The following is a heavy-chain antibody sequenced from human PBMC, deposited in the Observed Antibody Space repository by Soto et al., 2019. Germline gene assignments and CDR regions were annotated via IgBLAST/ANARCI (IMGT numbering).Heavy chain of an antibody. CDR1: GFTFSSYG. D-gene: IGHD6-25*01. J-gene: IGHJ4*02. Sequence: EVQLLESGKNSAQPGGSLRLSCAASGFTFSSYGMSWVRQAPGKGLEWVSGISNNGGRTNYADSVKGRFTVSRDNSNNTLYLEMNSLRAEDTAIYFCAKRWGIAAGMFGHWGQGILVSVSS. CDR3: AKRWGIAAGMFGH. V-gene: IGHV3-23*01. CDR2: ISNNGGRT.